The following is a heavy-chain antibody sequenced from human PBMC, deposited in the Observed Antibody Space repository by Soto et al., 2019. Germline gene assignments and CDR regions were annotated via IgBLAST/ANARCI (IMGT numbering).Heavy chain of an antibody. V-gene: IGHV5-51*01. Sequence: RGESLKISCQGTGYRFSSSWIGWVRQKPGKGLEWLGNVYPSDSDDRYSPAFEGQVTISADNSINTAYLQLLNLKASDTAIYYCTKWASSHFDSWGQGTRVTVSS. J-gene: IGHJ4*02. CDR2: VYPSDSDD. CDR1: GYRFSSSW. D-gene: IGHD1-26*01. CDR3: TKWASSHFDS.